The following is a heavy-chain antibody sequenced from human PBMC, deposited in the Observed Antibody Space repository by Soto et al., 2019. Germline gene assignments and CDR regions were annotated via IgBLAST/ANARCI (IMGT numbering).Heavy chain of an antibody. V-gene: IGHV3-7*01. CDR3: TGGNALDV. CDR1: TFTFSTYW. Sequence: GSPRLSCAAATFTFSTYWMTWVRQAPGKGLEWVANIHRDEIEKYYMDSVKGRFTISRDNAKNSLYLQMTSLRAEDTAVYYCTGGNALDVWGQRTTVTVSS. CDR2: IHRDEIEK. J-gene: IGHJ6*02.